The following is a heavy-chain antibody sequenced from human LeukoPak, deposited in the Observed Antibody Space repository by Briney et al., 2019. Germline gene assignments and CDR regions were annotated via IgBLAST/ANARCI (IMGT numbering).Heavy chain of an antibody. CDR2: ISYDGSNK. Sequence: GRSLRLSCPACGTTLSRYAMHLVRQAPGKGLEWVAVISYDGSNKYYADSVKGRFTISRENSKNTLYLKMNSLRAEDTAVYFCARDARYYDILTGYPLFDYWGQGTLVTVSS. J-gene: IGHJ4*02. V-gene: IGHV3-30-3*01. D-gene: IGHD3-9*01. CDR3: ARDARYYDILTGYPLFDY. CDR1: GTTLSRYA.